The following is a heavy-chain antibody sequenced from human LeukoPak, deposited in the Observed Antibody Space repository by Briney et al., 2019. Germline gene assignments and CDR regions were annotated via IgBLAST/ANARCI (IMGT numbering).Heavy chain of an antibody. V-gene: IGHV3-43*01. D-gene: IGHD3-10*02. Sequence: GGSLRLSCATSGFNFYRYTIHWVRQAPGKGLEWVSLAGWAGGTTFYSDSVRGRFTISRDSGRKSVYLQMNSLTTDDTAFYFCAKELDTMFFDYWGQGALVTVSS. CDR2: AGWAGGTT. CDR3: AKELDTMFFDY. CDR1: GFNFYRYT. J-gene: IGHJ4*02.